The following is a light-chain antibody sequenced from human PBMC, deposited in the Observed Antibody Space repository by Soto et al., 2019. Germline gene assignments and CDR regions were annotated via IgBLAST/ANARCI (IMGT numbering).Light chain of an antibody. CDR2: EVT. Sequence: QSVLTQPASVSGSRGQSITISCFGRNTDVGQGKSVSWYQQGPGKAPKLLIFEVTNRPSGVSSRFSGSRSGNTAPLTISGLQPDDEGDYYCVSYTDTDTLVFGTGTKVTVL. CDR1: NTDVGQGKS. V-gene: IGLV2-14*01. CDR3: VSYTDTDTLV. J-gene: IGLJ1*01.